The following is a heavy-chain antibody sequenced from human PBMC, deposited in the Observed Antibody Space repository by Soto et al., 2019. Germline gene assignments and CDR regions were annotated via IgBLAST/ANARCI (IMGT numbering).Heavy chain of an antibody. Sequence: PSETLSLTCAVYGGSFSGYYWSWLRQPPGKGLEWIGEINHSGSTNYNPSLKSRVTISVDASKNQFSLKLSSVTAADTAVYYCGRSRRYCSRGSCYLVYLDYWGQGTLVTVSS. V-gene: IGHV4-34*01. CDR2: INHSGST. CDR1: GGSFSGYY. CDR3: GRSRRYCSRGSCYLVYLDY. J-gene: IGHJ4*02. D-gene: IGHD2-15*01.